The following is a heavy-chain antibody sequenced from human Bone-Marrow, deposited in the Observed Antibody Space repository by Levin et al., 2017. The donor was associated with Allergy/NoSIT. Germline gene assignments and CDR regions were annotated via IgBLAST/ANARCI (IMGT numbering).Heavy chain of an antibody. CDR3: VRLGVGASFDD. Sequence: PGGSLRLSCAASGFSFSSDEMTWFRQAPGTGLEWVAYISGPSSTIYYADSVKGRFTISRDNAKRAVYLQMNSLRVEDTAIYYCVRLGVGASFDDWGQGGPVTVSA. V-gene: IGHV3-48*03. CDR1: GFSFSSDE. J-gene: IGHJ4*02. CDR2: ISGPSSTI. D-gene: IGHD1-26*01.